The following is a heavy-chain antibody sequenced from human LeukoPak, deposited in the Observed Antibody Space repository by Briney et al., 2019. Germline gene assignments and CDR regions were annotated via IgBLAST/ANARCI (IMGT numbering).Heavy chain of an antibody. CDR1: GGSISSGGYY. J-gene: IGHJ6*02. CDR3: AREWTAMDPPSYYYYYYGMDV. D-gene: IGHD5-18*01. Sequence: PSETLSLTCTVSGGSISSGGYYWSWIRQHPGKGLEWIGYIYYSGSTYYNPSLKSRVTISVDTSKNQFSLKLSSATAADTAVYYCAREWTAMDPPSYYYYYYGMDVWGQGTTVTVSS. CDR2: IYYSGST. V-gene: IGHV4-31*03.